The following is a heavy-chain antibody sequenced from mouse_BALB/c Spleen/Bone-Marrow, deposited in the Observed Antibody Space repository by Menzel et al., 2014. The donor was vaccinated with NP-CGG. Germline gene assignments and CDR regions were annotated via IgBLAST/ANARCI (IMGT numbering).Heavy chain of an antibody. CDR2: ITSSGST. D-gene: IGHD1-1*02. CDR1: GYSITSNYA. V-gene: IGHV3-2*02. Sequence: EVKLVESGPGLVKPSQSLSLTCTVTGYSITSNYAWNWIRQFPGNKLEWMGYITSSGSTSFNPSLKSRISITRDTSKNQFFLLLNSVTAEDTATYYCASYGAWFAYWGQGTLVTVSA. CDR3: ASYGAWFAY. J-gene: IGHJ3*01.